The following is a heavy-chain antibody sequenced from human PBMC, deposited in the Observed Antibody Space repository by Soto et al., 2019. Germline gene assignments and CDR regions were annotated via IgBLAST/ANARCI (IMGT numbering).Heavy chain of an antibody. J-gene: IGHJ4*02. V-gene: IGHV1-58*02. Sequence: QMQLVQSGPEVKKPGTSVKVSCKASGFTFTSSAMQWVRQARGQRLEWIGWIVVGSGHTNYAQKFQERVTIXXEXSXXTAYMELSSLRSEDTAVYYCAADSRYCSGGNCEDYWGQGTLVTVSS. CDR1: GFTFTSSA. D-gene: IGHD2-15*01. CDR3: AADSRYCSGGNCEDY. CDR2: IVVGSGHT.